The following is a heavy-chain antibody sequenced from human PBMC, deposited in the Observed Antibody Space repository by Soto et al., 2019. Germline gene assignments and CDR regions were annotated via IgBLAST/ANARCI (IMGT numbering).Heavy chain of an antibody. V-gene: IGHV5-10-1*01. Sequence: GESLKISCKISGHRFTTYWISWVRQMPGKGLEYMGKINPTDSETNYSPSFEGHVTFSVDRSTSTAYVRWNSLRASDTAMYYCASPTMTSTSFYYAMDVWGQGTTVTVSS. J-gene: IGHJ6*02. D-gene: IGHD4-17*01. CDR3: ASPTMTSTSFYYAMDV. CDR1: GHRFTTYW. CDR2: INPTDSET.